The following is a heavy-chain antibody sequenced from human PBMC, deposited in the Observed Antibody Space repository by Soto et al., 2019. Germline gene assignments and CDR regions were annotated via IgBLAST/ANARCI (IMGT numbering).Heavy chain of an antibody. V-gene: IGHV3-74*01. CDR3: TRGPRPISTGTGAY. D-gene: IGHD3-10*01. Sequence: GGSLRLSCAASGFIFKMYWMHWVRQSPGKGLVWISRIYNDGTYSDYADPVRGRFTISRDNVNDTLYLQMNNLRAEDSGLYYCTRGPRPISTGTGAYWGQGTQVTVSS. J-gene: IGHJ4*02. CDR1: GFIFKMYW. CDR2: IYNDGTYS.